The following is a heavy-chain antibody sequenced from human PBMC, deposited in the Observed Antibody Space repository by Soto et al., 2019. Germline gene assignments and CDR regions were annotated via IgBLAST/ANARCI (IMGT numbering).Heavy chain of an antibody. Sequence: ASVKVSCKASGYTFTSYAMHWVRQAPGQRLEWMGWINAGNGNTKYAQKFQGRVTITTDTSTSTAYMELRSLRSDDTAVYYCERAVRAHETTVSTFHFDYWSQGTLVTVSS. CDR2: INAGNGNT. CDR1: GYTFTSYA. D-gene: IGHD4-4*01. J-gene: IGHJ4*02. CDR3: ERAVRAHETTVSTFHFDY. V-gene: IGHV1-3*01.